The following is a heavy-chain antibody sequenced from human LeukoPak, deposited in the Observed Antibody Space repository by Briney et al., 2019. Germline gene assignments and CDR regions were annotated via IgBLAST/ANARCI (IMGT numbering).Heavy chain of an antibody. Sequence: GGTLRLSCAASGFTFSSYAMHWVRQAPGKGLEWVAVISYDGSNKYYADSVKGRFTISRDNSKNTLYLQMNSLRAEDTAVYYCARDEYSSGWYSYYYMDVWGKGTTVTVSS. V-gene: IGHV3-30*04. CDR1: GFTFSSYA. CDR2: ISYDGSNK. J-gene: IGHJ6*03. CDR3: ARDEYSSGWYSYYYMDV. D-gene: IGHD6-19*01.